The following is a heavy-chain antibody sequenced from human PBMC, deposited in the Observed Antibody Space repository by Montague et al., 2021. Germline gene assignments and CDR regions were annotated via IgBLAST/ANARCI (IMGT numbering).Heavy chain of an antibody. Sequence: SLRLSCAGSGFTFRNYGMHWVRQAPGKGLEWVAVIWHDGSEKFYADSVKGRFTISRDNSKNTLYLQMDSLKAEDTAVFYCVRETLEAPGAKPQYFQYWGQGTLVTVSS. J-gene: IGHJ1*01. V-gene: IGHV3-33*01. CDR1: GFTFRNYG. CDR2: IWHDGSEK. CDR3: VRETLEAPGAKPQYFQY. D-gene: IGHD2-2*01.